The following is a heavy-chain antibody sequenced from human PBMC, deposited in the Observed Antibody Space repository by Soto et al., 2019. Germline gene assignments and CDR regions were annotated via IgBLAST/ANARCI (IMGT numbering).Heavy chain of an antibody. D-gene: IGHD3-10*01. Sequence: EVQLVESGGGLVQPGGSLRLSCAVSGFTFSRFWMHWVCQAPGGGLVWVSRINTDGSSTSYADSVKGRFTISRDNAKNTLYLQMNSLRVEDTAMYYCAKRGVDTFGLSYWGQGTLVTVSS. CDR3: AKRGVDTFGLSY. CDR2: INTDGSST. CDR1: GFTFSRFW. V-gene: IGHV3-74*01. J-gene: IGHJ4*02.